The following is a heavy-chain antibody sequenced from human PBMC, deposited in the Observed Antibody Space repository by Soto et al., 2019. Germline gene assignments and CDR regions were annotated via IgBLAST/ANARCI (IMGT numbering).Heavy chain of an antibody. D-gene: IGHD1-1*01. Sequence: SLRLSCAASGFTFSSHAMSWVRQAPGKGLEWVSAISGSGGSTYYADSVKGRFTISRDNSKNTLYLQMNSLRAEDTAVYYCARGLEHPQDHSDYWGQGSLVLGSS. V-gene: IGHV3-23*01. CDR2: ISGSGGST. J-gene: IGHJ4*02. CDR3: ARGLEHPQDHSDY. CDR1: GFTFSSHA.